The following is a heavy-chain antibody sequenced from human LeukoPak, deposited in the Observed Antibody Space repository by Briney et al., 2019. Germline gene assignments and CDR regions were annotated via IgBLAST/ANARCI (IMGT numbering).Heavy chain of an antibody. V-gene: IGHV3-23*01. J-gene: IGHJ4*02. Sequence: PGGSLRLSCAASGITLSSYAMSWVRQAPGNGLEWFSAINGSGVITYYTDSVKGRFTISRDNSKNTVYLQMNSLRAEDTAIYYCAKDSSQGGDYFDYWGQGTLVTVSS. CDR2: INGSGVIT. D-gene: IGHD3-16*01. CDR1: GITLSSYA. CDR3: AKDSSQGGDYFDY.